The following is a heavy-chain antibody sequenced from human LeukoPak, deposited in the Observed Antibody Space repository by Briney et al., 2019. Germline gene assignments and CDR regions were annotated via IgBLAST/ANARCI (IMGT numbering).Heavy chain of an antibody. CDR3: ARSYYDSSGYYDY. V-gene: IGHV4-59*01. Sequence: SETLSLTCTVSGGSISSYYWSWIRQPPGKGLEWIGYIYYSGSTNYNPSLKSRVTISVDTSKNQFSLKLSSVTAADTAVYYCARSYYDSSGYYDYWGQGTLVTVSS. J-gene: IGHJ4*02. D-gene: IGHD3-22*01. CDR2: IYYSGST. CDR1: GGSISSYY.